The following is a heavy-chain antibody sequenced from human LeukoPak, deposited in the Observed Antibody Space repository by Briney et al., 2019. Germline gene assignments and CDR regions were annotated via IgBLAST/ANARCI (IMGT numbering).Heavy chain of an antibody. D-gene: IGHD1-1*01. V-gene: IGHV5-51*01. CDR2: IYPGDSDT. CDR3: ARLGNWNDVDY. CDR1: GSRFTNYW. J-gene: IGHJ4*02. Sequence: GASLKISSKGSGSRFTNYWIGWVRRMPGKGLEWMGIIYPGDSDTRYSPSFQGQVTISADKSISAAYLQWSSLKASDTAMYYCARLGNWNDVDYWGQGTLVTVSS.